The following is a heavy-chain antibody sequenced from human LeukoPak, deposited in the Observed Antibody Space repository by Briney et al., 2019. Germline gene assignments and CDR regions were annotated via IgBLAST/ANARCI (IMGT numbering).Heavy chain of an antibody. CDR1: GGTFSSYA. V-gene: IGHV1-69*04. Sequence: SVKVSCKASGGTFSSYAISWVRQAPGQGLEWMRRIIPILGIANYAQKFQGRVTITADKSTSTAYMELSRLRSDDTAVYYCARGLRIVVVPAAIRLAYWGQGTLVTVSS. CDR2: IIPILGIA. CDR3: ARGLRIVVVPAAIRLAY. D-gene: IGHD2-2*02. J-gene: IGHJ4*02.